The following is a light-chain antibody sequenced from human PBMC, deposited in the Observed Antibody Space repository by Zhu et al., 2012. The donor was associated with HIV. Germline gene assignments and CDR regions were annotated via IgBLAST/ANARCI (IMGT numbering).Light chain of an antibody. CDR2: GAS. J-gene: IGKJ2*01. Sequence: VLTQSPDTLSVFPGERATLSCRASQTVSRNYLAWYQQKPGQAPRLLIYGASRRVTGIPDRFSGSGSGTDFTLTISRLEPEDFAVYYCQHYVPSPMYTFGQGTKLEIK. V-gene: IGKV3-20*01. CDR1: QTVSRNY. CDR3: QHYVPSPMYT.